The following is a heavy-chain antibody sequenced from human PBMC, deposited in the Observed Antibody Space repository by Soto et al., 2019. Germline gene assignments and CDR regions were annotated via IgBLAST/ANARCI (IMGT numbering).Heavy chain of an antibody. CDR1: GGSFSGSY. Sequence: SETLSLTCAVYGGSFSGSYWSWIRQSPGKGLEWIGEINHSGSTNYNPSLKSRVTMSVDTSENQFSLNLRSVTAADTAVYYCARVYGYFYYYYIDIWGKGTTVTVSS. J-gene: IGHJ6*03. D-gene: IGHD3-16*01. CDR3: ARVYGYFYYYYIDI. V-gene: IGHV4-34*01. CDR2: INHSGST.